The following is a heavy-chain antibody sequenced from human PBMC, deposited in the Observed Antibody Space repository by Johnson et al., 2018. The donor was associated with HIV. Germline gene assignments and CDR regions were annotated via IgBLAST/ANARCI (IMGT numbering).Heavy chain of an antibody. CDR1: GFTLSSYW. J-gene: IGHJ3*02. Sequence: VQLVESGGGLVQPGGSLKLSCAASGFTLSSYWMNWVRQAPGKGLEWVSGIHWNGGSTGYAESVKGRFTISRDNAKNSLYLQMNSLRAEDTALYYCAKDRGLWFGDDAFDIWGQGTMVTVSS. D-gene: IGHD3-10*01. CDR3: AKDRGLWFGDDAFDI. V-gene: IGHV3-20*04. CDR2: IHWNGGST.